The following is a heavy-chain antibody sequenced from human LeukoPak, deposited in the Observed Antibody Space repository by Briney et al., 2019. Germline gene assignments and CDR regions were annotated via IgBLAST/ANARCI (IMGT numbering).Heavy chain of an antibody. D-gene: IGHD3-3*01. CDR1: GFTFSSYA. V-gene: IGHV3-23*01. CDR2: ISGSGGST. Sequence: PGGSLRLSCAASGFTFSSYAMSWVRQAPGKGLELVSAISGSGGSTYYADSVKGRFAISRDNSKTSVYPQMNSLRAEDTAVYYCASPGNFWSSYLRGTFFDYWGQGTLVTVSS. CDR3: ASPGNFWSSYLRGTFFDY. J-gene: IGHJ4*02.